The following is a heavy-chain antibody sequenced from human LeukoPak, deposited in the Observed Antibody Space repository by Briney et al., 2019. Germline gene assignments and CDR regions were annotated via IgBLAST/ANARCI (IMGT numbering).Heavy chain of an antibody. J-gene: IGHJ5*02. CDR3: ARDRQVRGGSSRPKLRINWFDP. CDR1: GYTFTSYY. V-gene: IGHV1-46*01. CDR2: INPSGGST. Sequence: GASVKVSCKASGYTFTSYYMHWVRQAPGQGLEWMGIINPSGGSTSYAQKFQGRVTMTRDTSTSTVHMELSSLRSEDTAVYYCARDRQVRGGSSRPKLRINWFDPWGQGTLVTVSS. D-gene: IGHD2-15*01.